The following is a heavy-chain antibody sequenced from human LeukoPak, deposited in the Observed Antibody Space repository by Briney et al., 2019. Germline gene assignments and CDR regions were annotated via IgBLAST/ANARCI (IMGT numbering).Heavy chain of an antibody. CDR1: GGTFSSYT. CDR3: ARSLQYYDIPSYYFDY. J-gene: IGHJ4*02. V-gene: IGHV1-69*02. CDR2: IIPILGIA. D-gene: IGHD3-9*01. Sequence: KVFCKASGGTFSSYTISWVRQAPGQGLEWMGRIIPILGIANYAQKFQGRVTITADKSTSTAYMELSSLRSEDTAVYYCARSLQYYDIPSYYFDYWGQGTLVTVSS.